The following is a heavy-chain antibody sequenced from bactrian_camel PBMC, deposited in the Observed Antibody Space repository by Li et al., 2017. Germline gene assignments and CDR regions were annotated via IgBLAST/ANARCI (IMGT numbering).Heavy chain of an antibody. CDR2: ITSLPSLFRTA. Sequence: VQLVESGGGLVQPGESLRLSCVASGITFSRHDMSWVRQAPGKEVEWVAGITSLPSLFRTASYADSVKGRFTISRDDSKDTLYLQMNSLKPEDTAMYYCAAVRYGVTWYPLCRARSADFGYWGQGTQVTVS. CDR3: AAVRYGVTWYPLCRARSADFGY. D-gene: IGHD6*01. J-gene: IGHJ6*01. CDR1: GITFSRHD. V-gene: IGHV3S40*01.